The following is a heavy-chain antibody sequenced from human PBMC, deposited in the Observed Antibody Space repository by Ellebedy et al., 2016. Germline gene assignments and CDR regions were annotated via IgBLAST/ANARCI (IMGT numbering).Heavy chain of an antibody. D-gene: IGHD5-12*01. J-gene: IGHJ4*02. V-gene: IGHV3-30*03. CDR1: GITLSSRV. Sequence: GESLKISXAASGITLSSRVIHWVRQAPGKGLEWVAVIAPGENIVNYADSVKGRFSISRDTSQNTVFLQMNGLRGADSALYFCAREGHSSGHAGVFDFWGQGTLVTVSS. CDR2: IAPGENIV. CDR3: AREGHSSGHAGVFDF.